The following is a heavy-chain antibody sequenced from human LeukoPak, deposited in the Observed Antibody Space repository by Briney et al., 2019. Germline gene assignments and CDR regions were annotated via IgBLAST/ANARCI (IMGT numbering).Heavy chain of an antibody. D-gene: IGHD2-15*01. V-gene: IGHV4-34*01. J-gene: IGHJ5*02. CDR3: ARNDCSGGSCYPPAS. CDR1: GGSFSGYY. Sequence: PSETLSLTCAVYGGSFSGYYWSWIRQPPGKGLEWIGEINHSGSTNYNPSLKSRVTISVDTSKNQFSLKLSSVTAADTAVYYCARNDCSGGSCYPPASWGQGTLVTVPS. CDR2: INHSGST.